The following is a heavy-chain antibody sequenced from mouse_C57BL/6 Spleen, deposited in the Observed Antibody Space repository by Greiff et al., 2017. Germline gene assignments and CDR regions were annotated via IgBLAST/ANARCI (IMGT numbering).Heavy chain of an antibody. CDR2: INPSTGGT. V-gene: IGHV1-42*01. J-gene: IGHJ2*01. CDR3: LRYYFDY. Sequence: VQLQQSGPELVKPGASVKISCKASGYSFTGYYMNWVKQSPEKSLEWIGEINPSTGGTTYNQKFKAKATLTVDKSSSTAYMQLKSLTSEDSAVYYCLRYYFDYWGQGTTLTVSS. CDR1: GYSFTGYY. D-gene: IGHD1-1*01.